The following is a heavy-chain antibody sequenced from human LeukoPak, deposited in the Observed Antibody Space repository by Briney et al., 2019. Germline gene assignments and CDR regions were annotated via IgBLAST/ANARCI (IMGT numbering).Heavy chain of an antibody. Sequence: SETLSLTCTVSGGSINSYYCSWIRQPPGKGLEWIGYIYYSGSTNYNPSLKSRVTISIDTSKNQFSLKLTSVTAADTAVYYCVRHYGSGSYYFWGQGNLVTVPS. CDR1: GGSINSYY. D-gene: IGHD3-10*01. CDR3: VRHYGSGSYYF. J-gene: IGHJ4*02. CDR2: IYYSGST. V-gene: IGHV4-59*08.